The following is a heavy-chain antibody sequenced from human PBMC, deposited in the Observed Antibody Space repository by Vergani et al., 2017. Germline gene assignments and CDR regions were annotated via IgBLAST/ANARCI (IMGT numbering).Heavy chain of an antibody. V-gene: IGHV3-33*01. CDR1: GFPFSSYG. CDR3: ARAVIASQGQGNYYFDY. D-gene: IGHD6-13*01. CDR2: IWYDGSNK. J-gene: IGHJ4*02. Sequence: HVQLVESGGGVVQPGRSLRLSCAASGFPFSSYGMHWVRQAPGKGLEWVAVIWYDGSNKYYADSVKGRFTISRDNSKNTLDLQMNSLRAEDTAVYYCARAVIASQGQGNYYFDYWGQGTLVTVSS.